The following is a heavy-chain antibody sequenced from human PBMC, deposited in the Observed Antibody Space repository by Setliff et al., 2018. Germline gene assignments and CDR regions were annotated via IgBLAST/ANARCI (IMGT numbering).Heavy chain of an antibody. CDR1: GFTFSSHS. J-gene: IGHJ5*02. V-gene: IGHV3-21*01. CDR2: ISSKNSYI. Sequence: PGGSLRLSCAASGFTFSSHSMNWVRQAPGKGLEWVSSISSKNSYIYYADSVKGRFTISRDNSKNTLYLQMNSLRAEDTAVYYCARDAPGEYDFWSGYSRRPWFDPWGQGTLVTVSS. CDR3: ARDAPGEYDFWSGYSRRPWFDP. D-gene: IGHD3-3*01.